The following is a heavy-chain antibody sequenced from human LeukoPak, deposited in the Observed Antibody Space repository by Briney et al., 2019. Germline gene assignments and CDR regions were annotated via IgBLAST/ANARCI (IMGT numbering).Heavy chain of an antibody. CDR3: ARVYYDSSGYGGQYYFDY. CDR1: GYTFTSYG. CDR2: ISAYNGNT. Sequence: ASVTVSFMASGYTFTSYGISWVRQAPGQGGEWMGWISAYNGNTNYAQKLQGRVTTTTDTSTSTAYMELRSLRSDDTAVYYCARVYYDSSGYGGQYYFDYWGQGTLVTVSS. D-gene: IGHD3-22*01. J-gene: IGHJ4*02. V-gene: IGHV1-18*01.